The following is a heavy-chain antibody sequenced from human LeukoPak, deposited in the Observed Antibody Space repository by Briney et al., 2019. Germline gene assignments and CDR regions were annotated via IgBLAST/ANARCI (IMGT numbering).Heavy chain of an antibody. J-gene: IGHJ4*02. V-gene: IGHV5-51*01. Sequence: HGESLKISCKGSGYRFTDHWIAWVRQMPGRGLECMGIVFPGDSDTRYSPSFQGQVTISADKSINTAYLQWSSVKASDTAMYFCARRGSSGLYFIFDSWGQGTLVTVSS. CDR3: ARRGSSGLYFIFDS. CDR2: VFPGDSDT. D-gene: IGHD3-22*01. CDR1: GYRFTDHW.